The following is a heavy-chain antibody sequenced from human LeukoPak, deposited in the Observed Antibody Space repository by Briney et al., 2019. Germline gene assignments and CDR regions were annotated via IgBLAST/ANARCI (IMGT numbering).Heavy chain of an antibody. CDR3: AKEMKVCSGGSRYYYYMDV. J-gene: IGHJ6*03. CDR1: GFTFSSYG. D-gene: IGHD2-15*01. CDR2: IWYDGSNK. V-gene: IGHV3-33*06. Sequence: GGSLRLSCAASGFTFSSYGMHWVRQAPGKGLEWVAVIWYDGSNKYYADSVKGRFTISRDNSKNTLYLQMNSLRAEDTAVYYCAKEMKVCSGGSRYYYYMDVWGKGTTVTVSS.